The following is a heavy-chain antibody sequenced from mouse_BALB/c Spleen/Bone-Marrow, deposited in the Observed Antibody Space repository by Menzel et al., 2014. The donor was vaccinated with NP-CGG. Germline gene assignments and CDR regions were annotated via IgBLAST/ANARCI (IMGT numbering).Heavy chain of an antibody. J-gene: IGHJ4*01. Sequence: EVKLVESGGGLVQPGGSRKLSCAASGFTFSSFGMHWVRQAPEKGLEWVAYISSGSSTIYYADTVKGRFTTSRDNPKNSLLLQMTSLRSEDTAMYYCARSGHYGSSPYYAMDYWGQGTSVTVSS. CDR3: ARSGHYGSSPYYAMDY. V-gene: IGHV5-17*02. CDR2: ISSGSSTI. D-gene: IGHD1-1*01. CDR1: GFTFSSFG.